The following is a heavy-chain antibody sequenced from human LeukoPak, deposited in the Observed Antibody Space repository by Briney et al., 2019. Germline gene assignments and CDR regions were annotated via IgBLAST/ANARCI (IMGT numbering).Heavy chain of an antibody. Sequence: VALVKVSCKASGYTFSDHYMNWVRQAPGQGLEWLGWINPNTGDTHFAPKFQGRVTLTSDTSIRTAYMELTSLTSDDTAVYYCAKGLGPSSSWFPFDFWGQGTLVTVSS. D-gene: IGHD6-13*01. CDR1: GYTFSDHY. CDR3: AKGLGPSSSWFPFDF. J-gene: IGHJ4*02. V-gene: IGHV1-2*02. CDR2: INPNTGDT.